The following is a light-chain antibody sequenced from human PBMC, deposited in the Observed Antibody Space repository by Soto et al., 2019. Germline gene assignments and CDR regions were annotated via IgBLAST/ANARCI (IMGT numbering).Light chain of an antibody. CDR2: DAS. J-gene: IGKJ2*01. CDR1: QTISSW. V-gene: IGKV1-5*01. CDR3: QQYNDYSYT. Sequence: DIQMTQSPSTLSASVGDRATITCRASQTISSWLAWYQQKPGKAPKLLIFDASILESGVPSRFSGSGSGTDFTLSISSLQPDDFGTYYCQQYNDYSYTFGQGTKLEIK.